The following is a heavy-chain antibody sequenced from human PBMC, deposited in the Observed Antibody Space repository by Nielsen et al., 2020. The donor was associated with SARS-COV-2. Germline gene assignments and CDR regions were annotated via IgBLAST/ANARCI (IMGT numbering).Heavy chain of an antibody. J-gene: IGHJ3*02. CDR2: ISAYNGNT. Sequence: ASVKVSCKASGYTFTSYGISWVRQAPGQGLEWMGWISAYNGNTNYAQRLQGRVTMTTDTSTSTAYMELRSLRSDDTAVYYCARDLRCSSTSCYVPPGAWAAFDIWGQGTMVTVSS. D-gene: IGHD2-2*01. CDR3: ARDLRCSSTSCYVPPGAWAAFDI. CDR1: GYTFTSYG. V-gene: IGHV1-18*01.